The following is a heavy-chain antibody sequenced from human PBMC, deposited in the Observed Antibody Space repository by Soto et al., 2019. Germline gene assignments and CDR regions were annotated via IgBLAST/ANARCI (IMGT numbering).Heavy chain of an antibody. CDR3: AKTAEAVAGTVYGY. D-gene: IGHD6-19*01. CDR1: GFIFSTYA. J-gene: IGHJ4*02. V-gene: IGHV3-23*01. Sequence: PGGSLRLSCAASGFIFSTYAMGWVRQAPGKGLEWVSAIGGGGGSTFYADSVKGRFTVSRDNSKNTLFLQMNSLRTEDTAVYYCAKTAEAVAGTVYGYWGQGTLVTASS. CDR2: IGGGGGST.